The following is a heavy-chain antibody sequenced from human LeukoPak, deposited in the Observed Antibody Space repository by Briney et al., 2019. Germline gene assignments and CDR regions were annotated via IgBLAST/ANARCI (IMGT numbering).Heavy chain of an antibody. J-gene: IGHJ4*02. CDR3: ARDLGNFGSGTSYYDY. CDR1: GFSFSSYI. V-gene: IGHV3-48*04. Sequence: GGSLRLSCAASGFSFSSYILNWVRQAPGKGLEWVSHISSSSSTIYYADSVKGRFTISRDNAKNSLYLQMNSLRAEDTAVYYCARDLGNFGSGTSYYDYWGQGTLVTVSS. CDR2: ISSSSSTI. D-gene: IGHD3-10*01.